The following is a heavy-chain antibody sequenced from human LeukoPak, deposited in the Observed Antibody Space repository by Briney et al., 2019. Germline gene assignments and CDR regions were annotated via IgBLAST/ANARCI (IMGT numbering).Heavy chain of an antibody. CDR2: IYYSGST. CDR1: GGSISSFY. Sequence: SETLSLTCTVSGGSISSFYWTWIRQPPGKGLEWIGSIYYSGSTYYNPSLKSRVTISVDTSKNQFSLKLSSVTAADTAVYYCAGGVSLLGQFDYWGQGSLVTVSS. CDR3: AGGVSLLGQFDY. V-gene: IGHV4-59*05. D-gene: IGHD3-16*01. J-gene: IGHJ4*02.